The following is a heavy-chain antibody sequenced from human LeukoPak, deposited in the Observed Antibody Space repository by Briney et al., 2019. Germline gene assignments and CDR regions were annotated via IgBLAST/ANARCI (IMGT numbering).Heavy chain of an antibody. V-gene: IGHV4-39*07. Sequence: PSETLSLTCTVSGGSISSYYWGWIRQPPGKGLEWIGSIYYSGSTYNNPSLKSRVTISVDKSKNQFSLKLNSVTAADTAMYYCARGMRTNFFDYWGQGTLVTVSS. D-gene: IGHD1/OR15-1a*01. CDR3: ARGMRTNFFDY. J-gene: IGHJ4*02. CDR2: IYYSGST. CDR1: GGSISSYY.